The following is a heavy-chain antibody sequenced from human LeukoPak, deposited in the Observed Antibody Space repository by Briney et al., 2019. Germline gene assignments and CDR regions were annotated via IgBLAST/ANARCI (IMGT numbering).Heavy chain of an antibody. D-gene: IGHD3-3*01. CDR2: ISGSGDST. V-gene: IGHV3-23*01. CDR1: GFTFRSYA. CDR3: AKDPGLRFLEWLSYFDY. Sequence: PGGSLRLSCAASGFTFRSYAMSWVRQAPGKGLEWVSAISGSGDSTYYADSVKGRFTISRDNSENTLSLQMNSLRAEDTAVYYCAKDPGLRFLEWLSYFDYWGQGTLVTVSS. J-gene: IGHJ4*02.